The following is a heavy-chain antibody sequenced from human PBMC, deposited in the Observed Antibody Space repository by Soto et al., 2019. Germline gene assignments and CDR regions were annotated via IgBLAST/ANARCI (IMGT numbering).Heavy chain of an antibody. Sequence: SETLSLTCAVSGGSISSGGYSWSWIRQPPGKGLEWIGYIYHSGNTNYNPSLKSRVTISADTSKNQVSLKLTSLTAADTAVYYCARDHPHSYGIYYFDYWGQGTLVTVSS. CDR3: ARDHPHSYGIYYFDY. CDR1: GGSISSGGYS. D-gene: IGHD5-18*01. V-gene: IGHV4-61*08. CDR2: IYHSGNT. J-gene: IGHJ4*02.